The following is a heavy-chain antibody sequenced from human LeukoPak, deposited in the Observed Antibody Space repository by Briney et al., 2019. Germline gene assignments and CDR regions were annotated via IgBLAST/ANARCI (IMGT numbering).Heavy chain of an antibody. CDR1: GFTFSSYA. CDR3: AREGRPKYCSGGSCPYNWFDP. Sequence: PGGSLRLSCAASGFTFSSYAMHWVRKAPGKGLEWVAVISYDGSNKYYADSVKGRFTISRDNSKNTLYLQMNSLRAEDTAVYYCAREGRPKYCSGGSCPYNWFDPWGQGTLVTVSS. D-gene: IGHD2-15*01. CDR2: ISYDGSNK. J-gene: IGHJ5*02. V-gene: IGHV3-30*04.